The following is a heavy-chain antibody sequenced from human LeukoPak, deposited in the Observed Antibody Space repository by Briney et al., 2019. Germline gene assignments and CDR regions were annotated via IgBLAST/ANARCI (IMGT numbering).Heavy chain of an antibody. J-gene: IGHJ4*02. Sequence: GGSLRLSCAASGFTLSSYWMHWVRQAPGKGLVWVSRIKSDGRTNYADSVKGRFTISRDNAKNTVSLQMNSLRADDTAVYHCARDVLGALDYWSQGTLVTVSS. CDR2: IKSDGRT. CDR3: ARDVLGALDY. V-gene: IGHV3-74*01. D-gene: IGHD1-26*01. CDR1: GFTLSSYW.